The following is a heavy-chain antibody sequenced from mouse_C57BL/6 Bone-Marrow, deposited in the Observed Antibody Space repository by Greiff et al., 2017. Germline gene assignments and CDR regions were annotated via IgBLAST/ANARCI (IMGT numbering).Heavy chain of an antibody. CDR2: ISSGGSYT. Sequence: VQLKESGGDLVKPGGSLKLSCAASGFTFSSYGMSWVRQTPDKRLEWVATISSGGSYTYYPDSVKGRFTISRDNAKNTLYLQMSSLKSEDTAVYYCARRDYYSNFYAMDYWGQGTSVTVSS. CDR1: GFTFSSYG. D-gene: IGHD2-5*01. V-gene: IGHV5-6*01. CDR3: ARRDYYSNFYAMDY. J-gene: IGHJ4*01.